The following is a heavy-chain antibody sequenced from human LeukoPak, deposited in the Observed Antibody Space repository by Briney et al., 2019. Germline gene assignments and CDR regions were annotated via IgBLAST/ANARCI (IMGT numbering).Heavy chain of an antibody. CDR2: IYDSEST. CDR3: ARDLGYRVPGWFDP. Sequence: PSETLSLTCTVSGGSISSGGYYWSWIRQHPGTGLEWIGYIYDSESTYYNPSLKSRVSISGDTSKNQISLKLSSVTAADTAVYYCARDLGYRVPGWFDPWGQGTLVTVSS. J-gene: IGHJ5*02. D-gene: IGHD3-16*02. V-gene: IGHV4-31*03. CDR1: GGSISSGGYY.